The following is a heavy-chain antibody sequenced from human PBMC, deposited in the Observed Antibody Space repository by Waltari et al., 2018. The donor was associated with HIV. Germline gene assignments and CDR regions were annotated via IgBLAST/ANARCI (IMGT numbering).Heavy chain of an antibody. CDR1: GFTFSSYA. CDR2: ISGVGGST. V-gene: IGHV3-23*01. J-gene: IGHJ4*02. CDR3: AKEGIAGRPSVPDY. Sequence: EVQLLESGGGLVQPGGSLRLSCAASGFTFSSYAMSWVRQAPGKGLEWVSVISGVGGSTYNADFVKGRFTISRDNSKNTLYLQMNSLRAEDTAVYYCAKEGIAGRPSVPDYWGQGTLVTVSS. D-gene: IGHD6-6*01.